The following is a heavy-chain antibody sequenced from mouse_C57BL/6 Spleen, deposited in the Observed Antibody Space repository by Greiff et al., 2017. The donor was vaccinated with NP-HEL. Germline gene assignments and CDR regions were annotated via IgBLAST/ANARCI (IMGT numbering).Heavy chain of an antibody. V-gene: IGHV5-4*01. CDR1: GFTFSSYA. Sequence: EVQGVESGGGLVKPGGSLKLSCAASGFTFSSYAMYWVRQTPEKRLEWVATISDGGSYTYYPDNVKGRFTITRDNAKNNLYLQMSHLKSEDTAMEYCARDRGNYENYAMDYWGQGTSVTVSS. D-gene: IGHD2-1*01. CDR2: ISDGGSYT. CDR3: ARDRGNYENYAMDY. J-gene: IGHJ4*01.